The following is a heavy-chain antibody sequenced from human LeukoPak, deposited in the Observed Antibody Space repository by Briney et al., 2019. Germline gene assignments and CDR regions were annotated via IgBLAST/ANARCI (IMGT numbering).Heavy chain of an antibody. D-gene: IGHD3-16*01. CDR3: DYGRGD. CDR1: GFTFSSYA. CDR2: ISYDGSNK. Sequence: GGSLRLSCAASGFTFSSYAMHWVRQAPGKGLEWVAVISYDGSNKCYADSVKGRFTISRDNSENTLYLQMNSLRAEDTAVYYCDYGRGDWGQGTLVTVSS. V-gene: IGHV3-30-3*01. J-gene: IGHJ4*02.